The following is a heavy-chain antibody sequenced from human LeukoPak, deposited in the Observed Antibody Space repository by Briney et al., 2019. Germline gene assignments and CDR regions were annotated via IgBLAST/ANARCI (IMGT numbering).Heavy chain of an antibody. CDR2: ISSSGSYT. J-gene: IGHJ4*02. D-gene: IGHD6-13*01. CDR3: ARVYGVLGSRDQQLLH. V-gene: IGHV3-11*06. CDR1: GFMFSDYY. Sequence: GGSLRLSCAACGFMFSDYYMTWIRQGQGKGLEFISFISSSGSYTNSADSVKGRFTISRDNAKNALYLQMNSLRAEDTAVYYCARVYGVLGSRDQQLLHWGQGTLVTVSS.